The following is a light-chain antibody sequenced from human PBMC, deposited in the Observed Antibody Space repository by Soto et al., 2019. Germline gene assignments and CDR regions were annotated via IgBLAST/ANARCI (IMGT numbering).Light chain of an antibody. Sequence: DIQMTQSPSSLSASVGDRVTMACEASQDISNYLIWYQQKPGKAPKLLIYAASTLQSGVPSRFSGSGSGTDFTLTISSLQPEDFATYFCQQLNTYPRTFGQGTKVDI. J-gene: IGKJ1*01. CDR3: QQLNTYPRT. CDR2: AAS. V-gene: IGKV1-9*01. CDR1: QDISNY.